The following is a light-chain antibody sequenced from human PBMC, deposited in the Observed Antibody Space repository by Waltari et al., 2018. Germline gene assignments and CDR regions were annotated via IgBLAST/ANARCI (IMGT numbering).Light chain of an antibody. CDR3: QQYHNLPLT. V-gene: IGKV1-33*01. J-gene: IGKJ4*01. CDR1: QGISNY. CDR2: DAS. Sequence: DIQMTQSPSSLSDSVGDRITITCQASQGISNYLHWYQQKPGKAPKLLIFDASILETGVPSRFSGSGSGTDFSLTISNLQPEDIATYYCQQYHNLPLTFGGGTKVEIK.